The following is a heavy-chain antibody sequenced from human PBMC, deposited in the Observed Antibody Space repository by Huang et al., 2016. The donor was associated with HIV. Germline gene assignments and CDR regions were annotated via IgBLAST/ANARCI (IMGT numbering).Heavy chain of an antibody. CDR1: GYAFSDYG. V-gene: IGHV1-18*04. D-gene: IGHD3-16*01. Sequence: QIRLVQSGAEVKKPGASVRVSCQASGYAFSDYGFSWVRQAPGQGPEWVGWISASNGETNYGQRFQGRVTLTTDTSTTTVYMDLRSLRSDDTAVYYCARDPKYLSFPYFRQRRGIEIWGQGTVVTVSS. CDR2: ISASNGET. CDR3: ARDPKYLSFPYFRQRRGIEI. J-gene: IGHJ3*02.